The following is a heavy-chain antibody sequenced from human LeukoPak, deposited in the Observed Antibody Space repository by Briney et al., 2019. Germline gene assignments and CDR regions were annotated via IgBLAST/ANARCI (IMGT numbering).Heavy chain of an antibody. Sequence: RGSLRLSCAASGFTFSSYAMSWVRQAPGKGLGWVSAISGSGGSTYYADSVKGRFTISRDNSKNTLYLQMNSLRAEDTAVYYCAKDVITMVRGVMRSYYYGMDVWGQGTTVTVSS. J-gene: IGHJ6*02. V-gene: IGHV3-23*01. CDR1: GFTFSSYA. CDR3: AKDVITMVRGVMRSYYYGMDV. CDR2: ISGSGGST. D-gene: IGHD3-10*01.